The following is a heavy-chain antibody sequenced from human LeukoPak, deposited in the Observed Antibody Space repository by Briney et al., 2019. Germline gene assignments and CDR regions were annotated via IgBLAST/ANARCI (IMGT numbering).Heavy chain of an antibody. CDR2: IYHSGST. CDR3: ARGQGATVPQVGKNWFDP. D-gene: IGHD1-26*01. CDR1: GYSISSGYY. V-gene: IGHV4-38-2*02. Sequence: PSETLSLTCSVSGYSISSGYYWGWIRQPPGKGLEWIGTIYHSGSTYYNPSLKSRVTMSVDTSKNQFSLKLSSVTAADTAIYYCARGQGATVPQVGKNWFDPWGQGTRVTVSS. J-gene: IGHJ5*02.